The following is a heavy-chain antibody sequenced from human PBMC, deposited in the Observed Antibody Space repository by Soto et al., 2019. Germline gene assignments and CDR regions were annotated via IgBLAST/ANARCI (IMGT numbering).Heavy chain of an antibody. V-gene: IGHV1-18*01. D-gene: IGHD2-8*01. CDR2: VSTYNGNT. CDR1: RYTFTTYD. Sequence: QVQLVQSGAEVKKPGASVKVSCKASRYTFTTYDISWVRQAPRQGREWMGRVSTYNGNTNYPQSLQGRLTMTTDTSTTTAYMELRNLRSDDTAVYYCARDPYHVLMVNAPNLYGMDVWGQGTTVTVSS. CDR3: ARDPYHVLMVNAPNLYGMDV. J-gene: IGHJ6*02.